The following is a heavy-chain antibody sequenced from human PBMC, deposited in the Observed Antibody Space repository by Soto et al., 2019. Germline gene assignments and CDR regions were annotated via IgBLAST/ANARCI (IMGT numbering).Heavy chain of an antibody. CDR2: IYYSGST. CDR1: GGSMSSGGYY. J-gene: IGHJ6*02. CDR3: ARDWGYCSGGSCIYGMDV. V-gene: IGHV4-31*11. D-gene: IGHD2-15*01. Sequence: SGTLSLTCAVSGGSMSSGGYYWSWNRQHTGKGLEWIGYIYYSGSTYYNPSLKSRVTISVDTSKNQFSLKLSSVTAADTAVYYCARDWGYCSGGSCIYGMDVWGQGTTVTVSS.